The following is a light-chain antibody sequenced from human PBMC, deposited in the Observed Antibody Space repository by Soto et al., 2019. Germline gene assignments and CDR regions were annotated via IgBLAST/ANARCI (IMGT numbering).Light chain of an antibody. CDR3: QQYKDWPLT. Sequence: EIVLTQSPATLSLTPAETATHSHRASQSVSSYLAWYQQKPGQAPRLLISGASTRATGIPGRFSGSGSGTGFTLTISSLQSEDFALYYCQQYKDWPLTFGGGTKVDIK. J-gene: IGKJ4*01. CDR1: QSVSSY. CDR2: GAS. V-gene: IGKV3-15*01.